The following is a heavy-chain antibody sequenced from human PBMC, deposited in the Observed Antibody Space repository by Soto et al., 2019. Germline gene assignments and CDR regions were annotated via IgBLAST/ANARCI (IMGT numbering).Heavy chain of an antibody. Sequence: QVQLQESGPGLVKPSETLSLTCTVSVSGGSVSTGVHYWSWIRQPPGKGLEWIGYIYYSGSTNYNPSLKSRVTISVDTSKNQFSLKLTSVTAADTAAYYCARGYYTSWYWFDRWGRGTLVTVSS. D-gene: IGHD6-13*01. CDR2: IYYSGST. CDR3: ARGYYTSWYWFDR. V-gene: IGHV4-61*08. CDR1: GGSVSTGVHY. J-gene: IGHJ2*01.